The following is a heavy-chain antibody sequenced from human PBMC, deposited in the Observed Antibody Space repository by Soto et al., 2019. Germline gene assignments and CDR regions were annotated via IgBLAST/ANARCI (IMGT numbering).Heavy chain of an antibody. J-gene: IGHJ4*02. CDR3: AHNNFWSFDY. CDR2: IYWDDDK. V-gene: IGHV2-5*02. CDR1: GFSLSTSGVG. D-gene: IGHD3-3*01. Sequence: QITLKESGPTLVKPTQTLTLTCTFSGFSLSTSGVGVGWIRQPPGKALEWLALIYWDDDKRYSPSLESRLTISKDTSKNLVVLTMTNMDPMDTATYYCAHNNFWSFDYWGQGTLVTVSS.